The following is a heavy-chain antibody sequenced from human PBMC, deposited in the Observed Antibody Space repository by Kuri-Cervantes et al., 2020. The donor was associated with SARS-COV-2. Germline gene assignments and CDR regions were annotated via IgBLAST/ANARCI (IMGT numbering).Heavy chain of an antibody. Sequence: GGSLRLSCAASEFTFSSYSMNWVRQAPGKGLEWVSYISSSGSTIYYADSVKGRFTISRDNAKNSLYLQMNSLRAEDTAVYYCARGITMVRGVIDYWGQGTLVTVSS. V-gene: IGHV3-48*04. CDR3: ARGITMVRGVIDY. D-gene: IGHD3-10*01. CDR2: ISSSGSTI. J-gene: IGHJ4*02. CDR1: EFTFSSYS.